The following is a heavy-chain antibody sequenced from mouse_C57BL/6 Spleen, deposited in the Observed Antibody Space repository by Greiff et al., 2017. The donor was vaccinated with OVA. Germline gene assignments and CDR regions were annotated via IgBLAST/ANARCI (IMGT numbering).Heavy chain of an antibody. Sequence: VKLVESGAELVKPGASVKLSCKASGYTFTEYTIHWVKQRSGQGLEWIGWFYPGSGSTKYNEKFKDKATLTADKSSSTAYMELSRVTSEDSAVYFCARHEESSGYGIAYWGQGTLVTVSA. CDR2: FYPGSGST. CDR1: GYTFTEYT. CDR3: ARHEESSGYGIAY. J-gene: IGHJ3*01. D-gene: IGHD3-2*02. V-gene: IGHV1-62-2*01.